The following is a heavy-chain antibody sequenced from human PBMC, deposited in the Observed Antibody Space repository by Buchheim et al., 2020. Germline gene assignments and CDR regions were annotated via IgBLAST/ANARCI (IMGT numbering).Heavy chain of an antibody. D-gene: IGHD2-8*02. Sequence: EAQLVESGGGLVQPGRSLRLSCAASGFSFDEYTMHWVRLIPGKGLEWVSRITWDSATIDYADSVRGRFTVSRAQPKDSLYLQMNSLRPEDTALYYCTKDRYCPGGICPLDYWGKGTL. J-gene: IGHJ4*02. CDR2: ITWDSATI. V-gene: IGHV3-9*01. CDR3: TKDRYCPGGICPLDY. CDR1: GFSFDEYT.